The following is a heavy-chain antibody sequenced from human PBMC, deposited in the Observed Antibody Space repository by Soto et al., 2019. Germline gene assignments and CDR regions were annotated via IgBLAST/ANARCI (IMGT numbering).Heavy chain of an antibody. CDR1: GYTFTSYY. CDR2: INPSGGST. J-gene: IGHJ6*02. Sequence: GASVKVSCKASGYTFTSYYMHWVRQAPGQGLEWMGIINPSGGSTSYAQKFQGRVTMTRDTSTSTVYMELSSLRSEDTAVYYCAREVRTGTTPFYGVDVWGQGTTVTVSS. CDR3: AREVRTGTTPFYGVDV. D-gene: IGHD1-7*01. V-gene: IGHV1-46*01.